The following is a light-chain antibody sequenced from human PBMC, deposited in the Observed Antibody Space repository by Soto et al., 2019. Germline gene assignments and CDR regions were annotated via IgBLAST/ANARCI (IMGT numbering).Light chain of an antibody. J-gene: IGLJ2*01. V-gene: IGLV7-46*01. CDR2: DTS. CDR3: LLHYSDSLA. CDR1: TGAVTSGHY. Sequence: QAVVTQEPSLTVSPGGTVTLTCGSSTGAVTSGHYPYWFQQKPGQAPRTLIYDTSNKHSWTPARFSCSLLGGKAALTLSGAQPEDEADYYCLLHYSDSLAFGGGTKLTVL.